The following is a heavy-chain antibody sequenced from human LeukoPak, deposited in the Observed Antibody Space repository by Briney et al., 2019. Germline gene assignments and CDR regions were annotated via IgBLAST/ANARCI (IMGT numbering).Heavy chain of an antibody. V-gene: IGHV3-23*01. J-gene: IGHJ4*02. CDR1: GFTFSTYT. Sequence: PGRSLRLSCAASGFTFSTYTMNWVRQAPGKGLEWVSVISGGGGSTYYADSVKGRFTISRDNSKNTLYLQMNSLRAEDTAVYYCAKVYGSYYFDYWGQGTLVTVSS. CDR2: ISGGGGST. CDR3: AKVYGSYYFDY. D-gene: IGHD1-26*01.